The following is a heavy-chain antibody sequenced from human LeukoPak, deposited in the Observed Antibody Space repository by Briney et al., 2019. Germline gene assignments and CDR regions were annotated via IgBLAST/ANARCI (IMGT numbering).Heavy chain of an antibody. V-gene: IGHV3-64D*06. CDR3: ARDVEVDTAMVTSSFTLGY. D-gene: IGHD5-18*01. Sequence: GGSLRLSCSASGFTFSSYAMHWVRQAPGKGLEYVSAISSNGGSTYYADSVKGRFTISRDNSKNTLYLQMSSLRAEDTAVYYCARDVEVDTAMVTSSFTLGYWGQGTLVTVSS. CDR2: ISSNGGST. CDR1: GFTFSSYA. J-gene: IGHJ4*02.